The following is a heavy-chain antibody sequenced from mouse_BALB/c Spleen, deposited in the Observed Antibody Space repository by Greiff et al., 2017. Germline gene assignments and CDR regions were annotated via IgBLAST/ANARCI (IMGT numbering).Heavy chain of an antibody. CDR3: ARQDYRDGGYAMDN. J-gene: IGHJ4*01. CDR2: ISSGGGST. Sequence: DVKLVESGGGLVKPGGSLKLSCAASGFAFSSYDMSWVRQTPEKRLEWVAYISSGGGSTYYPDTVKGRFTISRDNAKNTLYLQMSSLKSEDTAMYFSARQDYRDGGYAMDNWGEGNSVTVSS. D-gene: IGHD2-14*01. V-gene: IGHV5-12-1*01. CDR1: GFAFSSYD.